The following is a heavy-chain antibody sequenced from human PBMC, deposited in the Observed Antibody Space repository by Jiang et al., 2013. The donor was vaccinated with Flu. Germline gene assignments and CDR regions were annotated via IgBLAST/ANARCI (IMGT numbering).Heavy chain of an antibody. Sequence: GLVKPSETLSLTCTVSGGSISSYYWSWIRQPPGKGLEWIGYIYYSGSTNYNPSLKSRVTISVDTSKNQFSLKLSSVTAADTAVYYCARGPPYDILTIDYWGQGTLVTVSS. CDR3: ARGPPYDILTIDY. J-gene: IGHJ4*02. CDR2: IYYSGST. CDR1: GGSISSYY. V-gene: IGHV4-59*01. D-gene: IGHD3-9*01.